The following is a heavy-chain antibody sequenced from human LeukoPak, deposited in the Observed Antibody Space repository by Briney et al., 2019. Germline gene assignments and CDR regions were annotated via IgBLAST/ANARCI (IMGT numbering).Heavy chain of an antibody. D-gene: IGHD1-20*01. V-gene: IGHV4-34*01. CDR3: ARSDLITRFDP. J-gene: IGHJ5*02. CDR2: INDSGSS. Sequence: SETLSLTCAVYGGSFGGYYWSWIRQPPGKGLEWIGEINDSGSSNYIPSLKSRVTISVDRSKNQFSLWLSSVTAADTAVYYCARSDLITRFDPWGQGTLVTVSS. CDR1: GGSFGGYY.